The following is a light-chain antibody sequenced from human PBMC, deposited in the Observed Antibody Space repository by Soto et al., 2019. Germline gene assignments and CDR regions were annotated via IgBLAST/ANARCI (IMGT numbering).Light chain of an antibody. CDR1: QDITKF. V-gene: IGKV1-12*01. J-gene: IGKJ1*01. Sequence: DIQMTQSPSSVSASVGDRITITCRASQDITKFLAWYQQTPGKAPKLLIRGASTLHSGVPSRFSGSGSGTNYSLTISSLQPEDFATSYCQQASGFPRTFGQGTKVDIK. CDR2: GAS. CDR3: QQASGFPRT.